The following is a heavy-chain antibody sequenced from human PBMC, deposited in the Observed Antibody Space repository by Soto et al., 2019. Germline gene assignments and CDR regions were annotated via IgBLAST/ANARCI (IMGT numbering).Heavy chain of an antibody. CDR2: TYYRSNWYT. D-gene: IGHD2-8*01. Sequence: PSQTLSLTCVISGDSVSTNSATWSWIRQSPSRGLEWLGRTYYRSNWYTDYAVSVKGRITISPDTSNNQLSLQLNSVTPDDTAVYYCARLIGNSWLDSWGQGTLVTVSS. J-gene: IGHJ5*01. V-gene: IGHV6-1*01. CDR1: GDSVSTNSAT. CDR3: ARLIGNSWLDS.